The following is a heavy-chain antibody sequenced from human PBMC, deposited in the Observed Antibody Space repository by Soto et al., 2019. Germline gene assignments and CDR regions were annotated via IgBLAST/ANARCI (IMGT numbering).Heavy chain of an antibody. CDR2: IIPILGIA. CDR1: GGTFSSYT. D-gene: IGHD6-19*01. CDR3: ATDEVRRAVAAFDY. Sequence: SVKVSCKASGGTFSSYTISWVRQAPGQGLEWMGRIIPILGIAIYAQKFQGRVTMTEDTSTDTAYMELSSLRSEDTAVYYCATDEVRRAVAAFDYWGQGTLVTVSS. J-gene: IGHJ4*02. V-gene: IGHV1-69*04.